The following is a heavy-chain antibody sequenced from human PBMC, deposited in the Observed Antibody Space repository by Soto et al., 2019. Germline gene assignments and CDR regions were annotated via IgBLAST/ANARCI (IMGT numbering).Heavy chain of an antibody. CDR3: AKDRSPLWIQLSEGYYYYGMDV. CDR2: ISGSGGST. CDR1: GFTFSSYA. D-gene: IGHD5-18*01. V-gene: IGHV3-23*01. Sequence: EVQLLESGGGLVQPGGSLRLSCAASGFTFSSYAMSWVRQAPGKGLEWVSAISGSGGSTYYADSVKGRFTISRDNSKNTRYLQMNRLRAEDTAVYYCAKDRSPLWIQLSEGYYYYGMDVWGQGTTVTVSS. J-gene: IGHJ6*02.